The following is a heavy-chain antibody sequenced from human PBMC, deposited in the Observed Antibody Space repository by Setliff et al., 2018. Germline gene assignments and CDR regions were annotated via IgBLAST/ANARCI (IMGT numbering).Heavy chain of an antibody. V-gene: IGHV3-11*06. CDR2: ISSPSKYI. D-gene: IGHD3-22*01. CDR1: GFTYSDYY. CDR3: ARYPDYDSYSDLGVDI. J-gene: IGHJ3*02. Sequence: AGTLRLSCAASGFTYSDYYMSWLREAQGKGLEWVSSISSPSKYIFYADSVEGRFSISRDNAKNSLYLQMTSLEAEDTAVYYCARYPDYDSYSDLGVDIWGQGTMVTVSS.